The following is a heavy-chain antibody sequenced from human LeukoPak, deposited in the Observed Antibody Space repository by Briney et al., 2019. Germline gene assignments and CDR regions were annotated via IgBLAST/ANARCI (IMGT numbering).Heavy chain of an antibody. CDR1: GFTFSSYA. CDR3: AKGHRDYLPRMDAFDI. CDR2: ISGSGGST. V-gene: IGHV3-23*01. D-gene: IGHD4-17*01. Sequence: PGGSLRLSCAASGFTFSSYAMSWVRQAPGKGLEWVSAISGSGGSTYYADSVKGRFTISRDNSKNTLYLQMNSLRAEDTAVYYCAKGHRDYLPRMDAFDIWGQGTMVTVSS. J-gene: IGHJ3*02.